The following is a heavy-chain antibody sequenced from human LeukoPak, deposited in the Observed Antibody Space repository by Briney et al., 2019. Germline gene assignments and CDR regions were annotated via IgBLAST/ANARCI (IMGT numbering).Heavy chain of an antibody. D-gene: IGHD3-10*01. CDR2: IIPIFGTA. Sequence: SVNVSCKASGYTFTGYYMHWVRQAPGQGLEWMGGIIPIFGTANYAQKFQGRVTITTDESTSTAYMELSSLRSEDTAVYYCASSPYYGSGSYPLPDWYFDLWGRGTLVTVSS. J-gene: IGHJ2*01. CDR3: ASSPYYGSGSYPLPDWYFDL. V-gene: IGHV1-69*05. CDR1: GYTFTGYY.